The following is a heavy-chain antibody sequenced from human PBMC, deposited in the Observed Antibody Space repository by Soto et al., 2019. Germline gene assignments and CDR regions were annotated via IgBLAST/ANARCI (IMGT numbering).Heavy chain of an antibody. Sequence: GGSLRLSCAASGLNFRSNVMHWVRQAPGKGLEWVAVISYDGSNKYYADSVKGRFTISRDNFKNTMYLQMNSLRPEDTAVYFCASSPPWDSSNWFGFDFWGQGTLVTVSS. D-gene: IGHD6-13*01. J-gene: IGHJ4*02. CDR3: ASSPPWDSSNWFGFDF. V-gene: IGHV3-30-3*01. CDR2: ISYDGSNK. CDR1: GLNFRSNV.